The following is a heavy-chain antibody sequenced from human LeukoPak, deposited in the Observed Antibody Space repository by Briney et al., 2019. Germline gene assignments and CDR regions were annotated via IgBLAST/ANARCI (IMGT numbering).Heavy chain of an antibody. D-gene: IGHD3-16*01. CDR1: GFTFSDYY. CDR3: ARGASDLPLDY. Sequence: PGGSLRLSCAASGFTFSDYYMSWIRQAPGKGLEWISYIGSSGYDINNADSVKGRFTISRDNAKNSLYLQMYSLRPEDTRVYFCARGASDLPLDYGGRGPLVIVSS. CDR2: IGSSGYDI. J-gene: IGHJ4*02. V-gene: IGHV3-11*04.